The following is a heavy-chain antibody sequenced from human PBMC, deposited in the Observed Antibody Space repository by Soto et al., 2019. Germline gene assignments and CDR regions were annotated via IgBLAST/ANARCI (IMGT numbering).Heavy chain of an antibody. CDR3: AKGYYYDSTSPLGH. J-gene: IGHJ4*02. V-gene: IGHV3-30*18. CDR1: GFTFSSYG. D-gene: IGHD3-22*01. CDR2: ISYDGTKT. Sequence: GGSLRLSCAASGFTFSSYGMHWVRQAPGKGLEWVAVISYDGTKTYYTDSVKGRFIISRDNSKNTLYLQMNSLRVEDTAVYYCAKGYYYDSTSPLGHWGQGTLVTVSS.